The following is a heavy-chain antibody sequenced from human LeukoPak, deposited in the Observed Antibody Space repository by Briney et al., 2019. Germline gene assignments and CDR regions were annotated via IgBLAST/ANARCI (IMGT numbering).Heavy chain of an antibody. CDR2: IYSGGST. Sequence: GGSLRLSCAASGFTVSSNYMSGVRQAPGKGLEWVSVIYSGGSTYYADSVKGRFTISRDNAKNSLYLQMNSLRAEDTAVYYCARDAFYYDSNGSSAKGEYWGQGTLVTVSS. V-gene: IGHV3-66*01. D-gene: IGHD3-22*01. J-gene: IGHJ4*02. CDR3: ARDAFYYDSNGSSAKGEY. CDR1: GFTVSSNY.